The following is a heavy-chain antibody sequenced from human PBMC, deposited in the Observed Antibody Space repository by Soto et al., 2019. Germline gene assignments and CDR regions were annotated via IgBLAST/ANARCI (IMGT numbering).Heavy chain of an antibody. CDR2: IYYSGST. Sequence: SETLSLTCTVSGGSVSSGSYYWSWIRQPPGKGLEWIGYIYYSGSTNYNPSLKSRVTISVDTSENQFSLKLSSVTAADTAVYYCARDYDSSGYTEWGQGTLVTVSS. CDR3: ARDYDSSGYTE. D-gene: IGHD3-22*01. V-gene: IGHV4-61*01. CDR1: GGSVSSGSYY. J-gene: IGHJ4*02.